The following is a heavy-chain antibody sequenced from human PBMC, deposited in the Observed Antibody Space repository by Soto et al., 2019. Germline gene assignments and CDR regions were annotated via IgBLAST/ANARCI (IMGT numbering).Heavy chain of an antibody. CDR1: GFTFSTFW. CDR3: ARIPPGWGGGQLVLDY. J-gene: IGHJ4*02. V-gene: IGHV3-74*01. CDR2: INSDGSTT. D-gene: IGHD6-13*01. Sequence: EVQLVESGGGLVQPGGSLRLSCAASGFTFSTFWMHWVRQAPGKGLVWVSRINSDGSTTTYADSVKGRFTISRDNAKNTLYLEMNSPRVEEMAVYYCARIPPGWGGGQLVLDYWGQGTLVTVSS.